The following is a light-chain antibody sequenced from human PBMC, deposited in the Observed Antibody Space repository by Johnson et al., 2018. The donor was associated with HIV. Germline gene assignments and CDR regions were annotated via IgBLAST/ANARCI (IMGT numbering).Light chain of an antibody. CDR3: GTWDSSLSAGRV. J-gene: IGLJ1*01. CDR1: SSNIGNNY. V-gene: IGLV1-51*02. CDR2: END. Sequence: QSVLTQPPSVSAAPGQKVTISCSGSSSNIGNNYVSWFQQLPGTAPKLLICENDKRPSGIPDRFSGSKSGTSATLGITGLQTGDEADYYCGTWDSSLSAGRVFGTGTKGTVL.